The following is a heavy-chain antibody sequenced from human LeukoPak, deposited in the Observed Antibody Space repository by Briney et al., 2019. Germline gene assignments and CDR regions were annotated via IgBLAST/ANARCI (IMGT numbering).Heavy chain of an antibody. Sequence: PSETLSLTCTVSGDSISTYYWSWLRQPPGKGLEWIAYIDYRGGTTYNPSLRSRVTISVDTSGNQFSLKLYSVTAADTAVYYCARSRSGYSYDHAAFEIWGQGTMVTVSS. J-gene: IGHJ3*02. V-gene: IGHV4-59*01. D-gene: IGHD5-18*01. CDR3: ARSRSGYSYDHAAFEI. CDR1: GDSISTYY. CDR2: IDYRGGT.